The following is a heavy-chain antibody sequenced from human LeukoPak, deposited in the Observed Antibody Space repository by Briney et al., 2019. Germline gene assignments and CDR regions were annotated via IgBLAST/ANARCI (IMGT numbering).Heavy chain of an antibody. CDR3: ARVATAVAVPPYYFDH. Sequence: SETLSLTCTVSGGSISSGGYYWSWIRQHPGKGLEWIGYIYYSGSTYYNPSLKSRVTISVDTSKNQFSLKLSSVTAADTAVYYCARVATAVAVPPYYFDHWGQGTLVTVSS. J-gene: IGHJ4*02. D-gene: IGHD6-19*01. CDR2: IYYSGST. CDR1: GGSISSGGYY. V-gene: IGHV4-31*03.